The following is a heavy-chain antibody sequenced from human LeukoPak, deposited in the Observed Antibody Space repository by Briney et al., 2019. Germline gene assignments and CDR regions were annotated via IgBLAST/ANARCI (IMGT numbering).Heavy chain of an antibody. CDR2: IYYSGST. CDR1: GGSLSSHY. V-gene: IGHV4-59*11. Sequence: SETLSLTCTVSGGSLSSHYWSWIRQPPGKGLEWIGYIYYSGSTKYNPSLKSRVTISVDTSESQFSLKLSSVTAADTAVYYCARLYDSSGYTNWLDPWGQGTLVTVSS. J-gene: IGHJ5*02. CDR3: ARLYDSSGYTNWLDP. D-gene: IGHD3-22*01.